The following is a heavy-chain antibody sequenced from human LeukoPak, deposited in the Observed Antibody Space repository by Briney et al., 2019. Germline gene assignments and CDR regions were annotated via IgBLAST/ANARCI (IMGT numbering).Heavy chain of an antibody. CDR2: MSHIGSS. CDR1: GGSISPYD. CDR3: ARHSSMVRGTGFDP. J-gene: IGHJ5*02. V-gene: IGHV4-59*08. Sequence: SETLSLTCTVSGGSISPYDWSWIRQPRGKRLEWVAYMSHIGSSNYNPSLKSRMTISVDTSQNQFSLKLSSVTAADTAVYYCARHSSMVRGTGFDPWGQGTLVTVSS. D-gene: IGHD3-10*01.